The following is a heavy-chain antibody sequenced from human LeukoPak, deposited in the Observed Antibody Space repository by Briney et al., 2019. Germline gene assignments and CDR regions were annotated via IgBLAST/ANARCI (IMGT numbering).Heavy chain of an antibody. CDR2: IYYSGST. J-gene: IGHJ4*02. Sequence: SETLSLTCTVSGGSISSYYWSWIRQPPGKGLEWIGYIYYSGSTNYNPSLKSRVTISVDTSKNQFSLTLSSVTAADTAVYYCARAPRRYSYGYFDYWGQGTLVTVSS. CDR1: GGSISSYY. V-gene: IGHV4-59*01. CDR3: ARAPRRYSYGYFDY. D-gene: IGHD5-18*01.